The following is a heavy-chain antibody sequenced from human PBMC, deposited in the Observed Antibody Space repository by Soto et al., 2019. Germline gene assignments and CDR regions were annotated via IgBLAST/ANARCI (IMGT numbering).Heavy chain of an antibody. CDR1: GGSISSGGYY. Sequence: QVQLQESGPGLVKPSQTLSLTCTVSGGSISSGGYYWSWIRQHPGKGLEWIGYIYYSGSTYYNPSLKSRVTISVATSKNQFSLKLSSVTAADTAVFYCARDKAYWGGDCRMAVWGKGTTVTVSS. J-gene: IGHJ6*04. V-gene: IGHV4-31*03. CDR2: IYYSGST. CDR3: ARDKAYWGGDCRMAV. D-gene: IGHD2-21*01.